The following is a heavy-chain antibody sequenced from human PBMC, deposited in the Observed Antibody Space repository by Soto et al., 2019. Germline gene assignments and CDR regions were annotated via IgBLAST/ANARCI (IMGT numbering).Heavy chain of an antibody. CDR2: IIPIFGTA. J-gene: IGHJ6*02. CDR3: ATAHSSSYPGDYYYGMDV. Sequence: SVKVSCKASGGTFSSYAISWVRQAPGQGLEWMGGIIPIFGTANYAQKFQGRVTITADESTSTAYMELSSLRSEDTAVYYCATAHSSSYPGDYYYGMDVWGQGPTVTLSS. D-gene: IGHD6-13*01. V-gene: IGHV1-69*13. CDR1: GGTFSSYA.